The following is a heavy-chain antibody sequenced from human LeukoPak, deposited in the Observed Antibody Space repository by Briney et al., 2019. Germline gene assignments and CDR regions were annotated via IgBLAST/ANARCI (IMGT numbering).Heavy chain of an antibody. J-gene: IGHJ4*02. V-gene: IGHV3-23*01. Sequence: GGSLRLSCAASGFIFSSDWMTWVRQAPGEGLEWVSTISGSGDTSFYADSVKGRFTISRDSSRYTLYLQMNRLTAEDTTVYYGADTHHSGAYFWNGLADFDCWGQGTLVTVSS. CDR2: ISGSGDTS. CDR3: ADTHHSGAYFWNGLADFDC. D-gene: IGHD3-3*01. CDR1: GFIFSSDW.